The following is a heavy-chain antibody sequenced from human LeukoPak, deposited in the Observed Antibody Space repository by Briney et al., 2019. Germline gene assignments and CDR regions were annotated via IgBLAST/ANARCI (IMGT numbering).Heavy chain of an antibody. CDR3: ASCDYYDSSGYCCFDY. J-gene: IGHJ4*02. Sequence: ASVKVSCKASGGTFSSYAISWVRQAPGQGLEWMGGIIPIFGTANYAQKFQGRVTITTDESTSTAYMELSSLRSEDTAVYYCASCDYYDSSGYCCFDYWGQGTLVTVSS. D-gene: IGHD3-22*01. CDR2: IIPIFGTA. V-gene: IGHV1-69*05. CDR1: GGTFSSYA.